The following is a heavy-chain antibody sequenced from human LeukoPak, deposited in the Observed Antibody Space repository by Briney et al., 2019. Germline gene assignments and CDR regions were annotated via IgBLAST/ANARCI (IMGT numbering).Heavy chain of an antibody. Sequence: PGGSLRLSCAASGFTVSSNYMSWARQAPGKGLEWVSVIYSGGSTYYADSVKGRFTISRDNSKNTLYLQMNSLRAEDTAVYYCARGQDYYGSGSYWFDPWGQGTLVTVSS. J-gene: IGHJ5*02. V-gene: IGHV3-53*01. CDR1: GFTVSSNY. D-gene: IGHD3-10*01. CDR2: IYSGGST. CDR3: ARGQDYYGSGSYWFDP.